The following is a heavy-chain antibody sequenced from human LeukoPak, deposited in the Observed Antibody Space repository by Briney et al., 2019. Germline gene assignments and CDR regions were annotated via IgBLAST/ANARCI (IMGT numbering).Heavy chain of an antibody. CDR2: IYPGDSDT. V-gene: IGHV5-51*01. CDR1: GYSFTSYW. D-gene: IGHD5-24*01. CDR3: ARPRDAYNSIDY. Sequence: GESLKISCKGSGYSFTSYWIGWVRQMPGKGMEWMGVIYPGDSDTRYSPSFQGQVTISVDKSINTAYLQWSSLKASDTAIYYCARPRDAYNSIDYWGQGTLVTVSS. J-gene: IGHJ4*02.